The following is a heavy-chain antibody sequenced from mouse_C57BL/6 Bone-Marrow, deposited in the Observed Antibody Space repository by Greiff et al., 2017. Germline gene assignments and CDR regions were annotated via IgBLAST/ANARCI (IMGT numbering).Heavy chain of an antibody. D-gene: IGHD2-4*01. V-gene: IGHV1-64*01. Sequence: QVQLKESGAELVKPGASVKLSCKASGYTFTSYWMHWVKQRPGQGLEWIGMIHPNSGSTNYNEKFKSKATLTVDKSSSPAYMQLSSLTSEDSAVYYCARKMGIYYDYSWFAYWGQGTLVTVSA. CDR1: GYTFTSYW. CDR3: ARKMGIYYDYSWFAY. J-gene: IGHJ3*01. CDR2: IHPNSGST.